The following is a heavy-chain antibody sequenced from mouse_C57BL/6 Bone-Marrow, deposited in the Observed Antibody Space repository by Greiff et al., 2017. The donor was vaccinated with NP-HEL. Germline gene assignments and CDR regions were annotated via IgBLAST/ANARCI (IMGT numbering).Heavy chain of an antibody. CDR3: ARRDYYAVPDY. J-gene: IGHJ2*01. D-gene: IGHD1-1*01. V-gene: IGHV5-6*02. CDR1: GFTFSSYG. CDR2: ISSGGSYT. Sequence: DVMLVESGGDLVKPGGSLKLSCAASGFTFSSYGMSWVRQTPDKRLEWVATISSGGSYTYYPDSVKGRFTISRDNAKNTLYLQMSSLKSEDTAMYYCARRDYYAVPDYWGQGTTLTVSS.